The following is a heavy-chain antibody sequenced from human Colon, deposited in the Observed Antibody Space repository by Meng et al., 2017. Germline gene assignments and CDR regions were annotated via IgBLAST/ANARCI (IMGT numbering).Heavy chain of an antibody. CDR2: INHSGST. V-gene: IGHV4-34*01. D-gene: IGHD3-10*01. CDR3: ARVGDYYGSGSHIDY. CDR1: GGSFSSYY. Sequence: SETLSLTCAVSGGSFSSYYWSWIRQPPGKGLEWIGEINHSGSTNYNPSLKSRVTISVDTSKNQFSLKLSSVTAADTAVYYCARVGDYYGSGSHIDYWGQGTLVTVSS. J-gene: IGHJ4*02.